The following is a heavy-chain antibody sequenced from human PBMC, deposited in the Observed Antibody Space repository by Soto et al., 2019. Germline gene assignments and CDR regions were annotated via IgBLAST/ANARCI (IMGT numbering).Heavy chain of an antibody. CDR2: MFYGVST. CDR1: GSSINSSGYY. V-gene: IGHV4-39*01. Sequence: TLSLTCTVSGSSINSSGYYWGWIRQPPGKGLEWIGSMFYGVSTYYNPSLKSRVTVSVDTSKNQFPLNLRSVTAADTAVYYCARLPSRHSVDYWGQGTLVTVSS. J-gene: IGHJ4*02. CDR3: ARLPSRHSVDY. D-gene: IGHD3-10*01.